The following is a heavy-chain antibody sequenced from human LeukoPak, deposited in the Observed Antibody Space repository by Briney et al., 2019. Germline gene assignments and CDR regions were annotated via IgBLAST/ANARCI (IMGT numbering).Heavy chain of an antibody. J-gene: IGHJ6*03. CDR3: ARVAAEVVGVPGAIGFGWLRRDYYYMDV. CDR1: GYTFTGYY. Sequence: ASVKVSCKASGYTFTGYYMHWVRQAPGQGLEWMGWINPNSGGTNSAQKFQGRVTMTRDTSISTAYMELSRLRSDDTAVYYCARVAAEVVGVPGAIGFGWLRRDYYYMDVWGKGTTVTVSS. CDR2: INPNSGGT. D-gene: IGHD2-2*02. V-gene: IGHV1-2*02.